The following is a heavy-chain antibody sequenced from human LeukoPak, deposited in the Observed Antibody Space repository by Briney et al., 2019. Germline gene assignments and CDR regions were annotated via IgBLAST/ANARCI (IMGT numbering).Heavy chain of an antibody. CDR3: AREGSGWNEEQN. V-gene: IGHV1-8*01. J-gene: IGHJ4*02. CDR2: MNPNSGNT. D-gene: IGHD6-19*01. Sequence: ASVKVPCKASGYTFTSYDINWVRQATGQGLEWMGWMNPNSGNTGYAQKFQGRVTMTRNTSISTAYMELSSLRSEDTAVYYCAREGSGWNEEQNWGQGTLVTVSS. CDR1: GYTFTSYD.